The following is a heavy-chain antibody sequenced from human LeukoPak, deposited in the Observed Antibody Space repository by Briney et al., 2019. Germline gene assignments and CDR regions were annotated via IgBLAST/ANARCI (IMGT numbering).Heavy chain of an antibody. CDR3: AKWMVRRDFWSGAFDI. CDR1: GFTFSSYA. J-gene: IGHJ3*02. CDR2: ISGSGYNS. Sequence: GGSLRLSCAASGFTFSSYAMTWVRHAPGKGLEWVSAISGSGYNSYYADSVKGCFTISRDNSKNTLFPQMNSLRGEDTAIYYCAKWMVRRDFWSGAFDIWGQGTMVTV. V-gene: IGHV3-23*01. D-gene: IGHD3-3*01.